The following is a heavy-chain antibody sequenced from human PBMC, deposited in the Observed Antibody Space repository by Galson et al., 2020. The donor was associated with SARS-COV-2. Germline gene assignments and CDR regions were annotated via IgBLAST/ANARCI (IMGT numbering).Heavy chain of an antibody. CDR3: ARLHYGEYAPEAFDI. J-gene: IGHJ3*02. Sequence: SETLSLTCAVSGTPISSGSYSWNWIRQPPGKGLEWIEYISHSGGTYYNPSLKSRVTISGDRSKNQFSLRLSSVTAADTAVYYCARLHYGEYAPEAFDIWGPGTRVTVAS. CDR2: ISHSGGT. V-gene: IGHV4-30-2*01. CDR1: GTPISSGSYS. D-gene: IGHD4-17*01.